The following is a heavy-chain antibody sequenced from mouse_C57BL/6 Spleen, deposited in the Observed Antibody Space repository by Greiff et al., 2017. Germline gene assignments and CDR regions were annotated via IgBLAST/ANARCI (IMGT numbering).Heavy chain of an antibody. D-gene: IGHD1-1*01. V-gene: IGHV1-18*01. CDR1: GYTFTDYN. CDR2: INPNNGGT. Sequence: VQLQQSGPELVQPGASVKIPCKASGYTFTDYNMDWVKQSHGKSLEWIGDINPNNGGTIYNQKFKGKATLTVDKSSSTAYMELRSLTSEDTAVYYCARAHYYGSRGAMAYWGQGTSVTVSS. J-gene: IGHJ4*01. CDR3: ARAHYYGSRGAMAY.